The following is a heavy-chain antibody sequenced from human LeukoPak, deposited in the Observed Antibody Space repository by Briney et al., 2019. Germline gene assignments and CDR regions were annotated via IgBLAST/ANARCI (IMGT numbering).Heavy chain of an antibody. CDR1: GFTVSNNY. V-gene: IGHV3-53*01. D-gene: IGHD4-23*01. Sequence: PGGSLRLSCAASGFTVSNNYMSWVRQAPGKGLECVSVLYSGGNTYYADSVKGRFTISRDNSKNTLYLQMNSLRAEDTAVYYCARGYGGNVDYWGQGTLVTVSS. J-gene: IGHJ4*02. CDR2: LYSGGNT. CDR3: ARGYGGNVDY.